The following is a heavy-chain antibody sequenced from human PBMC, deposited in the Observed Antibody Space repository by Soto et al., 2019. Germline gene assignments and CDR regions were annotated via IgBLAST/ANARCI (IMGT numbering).Heavy chain of an antibody. CDR3: ARGYDYASGGYLFDY. D-gene: IGHD3-22*01. Sequence: PSETLSLTCSVSGGSVSSNIYYWTWIRQHPGKGPEWIGHIYYSGSTYYNPSLKSRVTISLDMSKNQFSLKLTSVSAADTAVYYCARGYDYASGGYLFDYWGQGTLVTVSS. V-gene: IGHV4-31*03. CDR2: IYYSGST. CDR1: GGSVSSNIYY. J-gene: IGHJ4*02.